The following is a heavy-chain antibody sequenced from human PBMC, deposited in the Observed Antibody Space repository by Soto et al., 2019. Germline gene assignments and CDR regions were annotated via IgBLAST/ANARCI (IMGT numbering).Heavy chain of an antibody. CDR2: INHSGST. D-gene: IGHD6-13*01. J-gene: IGHJ6*02. CDR1: GGSFSGYY. Sequence: PSETLSLTCAVYGGSFSGYYWSWIRQPPGKGLEWIGEINHSGSTNYNPSLKSRVTISVDTSKNQFSLKLSSVTAADTAVHYCARGMYSSSWYTYYYGMDVWGQGTTVTVSS. V-gene: IGHV4-34*01. CDR3: ARGMYSSSWYTYYYGMDV.